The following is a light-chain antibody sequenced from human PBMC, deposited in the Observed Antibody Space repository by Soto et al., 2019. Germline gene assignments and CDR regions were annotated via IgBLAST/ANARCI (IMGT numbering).Light chain of an antibody. CDR3: QKYNSTPLN. CDR1: QGISNS. Sequence: DIQMTQSPSSLSASVGDRVTITCRASQGISNSLAWYQQKPGKVPKLLIYTASTLQSGVPSRFSGRGFGTDFTLTITSLQPEDVATYYCQKYNSTPLNFGGGTKVEIK. J-gene: IGKJ4*01. V-gene: IGKV1-27*01. CDR2: TAS.